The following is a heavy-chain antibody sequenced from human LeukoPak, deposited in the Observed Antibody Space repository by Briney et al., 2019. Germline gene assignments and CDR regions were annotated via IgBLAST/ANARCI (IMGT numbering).Heavy chain of an antibody. CDR3: ARMYSSSSAFDY. D-gene: IGHD6-6*01. Sequence: PSETLSLTCTVSGGSISGYYWSWIRQPPGQGLEWVRYIYTSGSTNYNPSLKSRVTISVDTSKNQFSLKLSFVTAADTAVYYCARMYSSSSAFDYWGQGTLVTVSS. V-gene: IGHV4-4*09. J-gene: IGHJ4*02. CDR1: GGSISGYY. CDR2: IYTSGST.